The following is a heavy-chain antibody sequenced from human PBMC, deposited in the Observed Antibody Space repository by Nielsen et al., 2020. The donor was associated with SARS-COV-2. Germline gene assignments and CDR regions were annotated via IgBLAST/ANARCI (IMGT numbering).Heavy chain of an antibody. CDR3: ARVTYYYDSSGYSFDY. CDR1: GGSISSGDYY. CDR2: IYYSGST. V-gene: IGHV4-30-4*01. J-gene: IGHJ4*02. Sequence: SETLSLTCTVSGGSISSGDYYWSWIRQPPGKGLEWIGYIYYSGSTYYNPSLKSRVTISVDTSKNQFSLKLSSVTAADTAVCYCARVTYYYDSSGYSFDYWGQGTLVTVSS. D-gene: IGHD3-22*01.